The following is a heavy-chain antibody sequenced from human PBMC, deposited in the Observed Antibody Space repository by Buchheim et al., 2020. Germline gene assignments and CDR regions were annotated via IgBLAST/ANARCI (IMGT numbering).Heavy chain of an antibody. J-gene: IGHJ6*02. V-gene: IGHV4-39*01. Sequence: QLQLHESGPGLVKPSETLSLTCTVSRSSISSPTYYWGWIRQPPGKGLEWIGTIYYSGSAYYNSSLESRVTISVDTSKNQFSLKLRSVTAADTGVYYCATLYYGMDVWGQGTT. CDR3: ATLYYGMDV. CDR1: RSSISSPTYY. CDR2: IYYSGSA.